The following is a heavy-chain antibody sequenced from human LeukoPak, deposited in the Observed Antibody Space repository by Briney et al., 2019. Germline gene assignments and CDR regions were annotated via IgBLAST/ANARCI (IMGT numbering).Heavy chain of an antibody. CDR3: ARDIGVSQFDY. CDR1: GYSFTSYG. V-gene: IGHV1-18*01. CDR2: ISGYNGRT. J-gene: IGHJ4*02. D-gene: IGHD3-10*01. Sequence: ASVKVPCKTSGYSFTSYGISWVRQAPGQGLEWLGWISGYNGRTDYSQKLQGRVTMTTDTSTSTAYMELRSLTSDDTAMYYCARDIGVSQFDYWAREPWSPSPQ.